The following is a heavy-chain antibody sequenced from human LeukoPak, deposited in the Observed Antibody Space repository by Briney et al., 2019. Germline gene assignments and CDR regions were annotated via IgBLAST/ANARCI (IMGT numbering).Heavy chain of an antibody. D-gene: IGHD2/OR15-2a*01. CDR2: INHSGTT. Sequence: PSETLSLTCAVYGGSFSGYYWSWIRQPPGKGLEWIGEINHSGTTNYNSPLKSRVIISVDTSKHQFSLKLSSLSAADTAVYYCARLTFPASSMAPFVSWGQGTLVSVSS. J-gene: IGHJ4*02. V-gene: IGHV4-34*01. CDR3: ARLTFPASSMAPFVS. CDR1: GGSFSGYY.